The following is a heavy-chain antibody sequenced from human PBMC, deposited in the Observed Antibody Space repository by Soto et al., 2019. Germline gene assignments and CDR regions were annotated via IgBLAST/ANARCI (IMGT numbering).Heavy chain of an antibody. CDR3: AKGGTYTIFGVASPPYFDY. CDR1: GFTFSSYS. D-gene: IGHD3-3*01. Sequence: GGSLRLSCAASGFTFSSYSMSWVRQAPGKGLEWVSAISGSGGSTYYADSVKGRFTISRDNSKNTLYLQMNSLRAEDTAVYYCAKGGTYTIFGVASPPYFDYWGQGTLVTVSS. J-gene: IGHJ4*02. CDR2: ISGSGGST. V-gene: IGHV3-23*01.